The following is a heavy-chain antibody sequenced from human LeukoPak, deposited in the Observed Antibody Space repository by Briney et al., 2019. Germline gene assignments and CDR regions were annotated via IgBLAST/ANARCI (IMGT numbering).Heavy chain of an antibody. V-gene: IGHV4-34*01. Sequence: SETLSLTCAVYGGSFSGYYWSWIRQPPGKGLEWIGEINHSGSTNYNPSLKSRVTISVDTSKNQFSLKLSSVTAADTAIYYCASKMDCSGGSCYAASFDYWGQGTLVTVSS. CDR1: GGSFSGYY. J-gene: IGHJ4*02. D-gene: IGHD2-15*01. CDR2: INHSGST. CDR3: ASKMDCSGGSCYAASFDY.